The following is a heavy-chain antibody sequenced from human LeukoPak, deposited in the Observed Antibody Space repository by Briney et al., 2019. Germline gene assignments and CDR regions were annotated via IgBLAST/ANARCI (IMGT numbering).Heavy chain of an antibody. J-gene: IGHJ6*03. D-gene: IGHD3-10*01. CDR2: ISYDGSNK. V-gene: IGHV3-30*04. CDR1: GFTFSSYA. CDR3: ARDRYYGSGSYPYYYYMDV. Sequence: GGSLRLSCAASGFTFSSYAMHWVRQAPGKGLEWVAVISYDGSNKYYADSVKGRFTISKDNSKNTLYLQMNSLRAEDTAVYYCARDRYYGSGSYPYYYYMDVWGKGTTVTVSS.